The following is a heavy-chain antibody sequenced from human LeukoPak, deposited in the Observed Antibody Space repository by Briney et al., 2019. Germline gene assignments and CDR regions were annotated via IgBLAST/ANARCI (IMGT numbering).Heavy chain of an antibody. D-gene: IGHD4-17*01. CDR3: AKEGGTVTSFDY. CDR2: ISYDGSNK. Sequence: GGSLRLSYAASGFTFSSYAMHWVRQAPGKGLEWVAVISYDGSNKYYADSVKGRFTISRDNSKNTLYLQMNSLRAEDTAVYYCAKEGGTVTSFDYWGQGTLVTVSS. V-gene: IGHV3-30-3*01. CDR1: GFTFSSYA. J-gene: IGHJ4*02.